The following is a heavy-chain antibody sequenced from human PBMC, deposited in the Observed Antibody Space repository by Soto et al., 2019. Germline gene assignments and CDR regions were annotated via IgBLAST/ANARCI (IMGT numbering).Heavy chain of an antibody. J-gene: IGHJ6*02. CDR2: INPNSGGT. V-gene: IGHV1-2*04. D-gene: IGHD5-18*01. Sequence: ASVKVSCKASGYTFTGYYMHWVRQAPGQGLEWMGRINPNSGGTNYAQKFQGWVTMTRDTSISTAYMELSRLRSDDTAVYYCARGRGYSYGPHGMDVWGQGTTVTVSS. CDR1: GYTFTGYY. CDR3: ARGRGYSYGPHGMDV.